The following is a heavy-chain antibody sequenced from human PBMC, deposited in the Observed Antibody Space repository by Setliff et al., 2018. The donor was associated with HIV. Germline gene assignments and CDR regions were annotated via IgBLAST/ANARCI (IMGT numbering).Heavy chain of an antibody. Sequence: TYGMHWVRQAPGKGLEWVAVIWYDGNNKYYADSVKGRFTISRDNSKNTLYLQMNSLRAEDTAVYYCAKDRNWAYMDVWGKGTSVTVS. V-gene: IGHV3-33*06. J-gene: IGHJ6*03. CDR2: IWYDGNNK. CDR3: AKDRNWAYMDV. CDR1: TYG. D-gene: IGHD3-16*01.